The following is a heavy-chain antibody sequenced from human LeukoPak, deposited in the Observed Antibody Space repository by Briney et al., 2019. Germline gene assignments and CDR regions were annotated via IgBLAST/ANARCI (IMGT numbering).Heavy chain of an antibody. CDR3: ARDGTGTLFDY. CDR2: IYHGGST. J-gene: IGHJ4*02. Sequence: SETLSLTCAVSGYFISSGYFWGWIRQPPGKGLQWIGSIYHGGSTYYNPSLKSRVTISVDTSKNHFSLNLSSVTAADTAVYYCARDGTGTLFDYWGQGTLVTVSS. V-gene: IGHV4-38-2*02. CDR1: GYFISSGYF. D-gene: IGHD1-7*01.